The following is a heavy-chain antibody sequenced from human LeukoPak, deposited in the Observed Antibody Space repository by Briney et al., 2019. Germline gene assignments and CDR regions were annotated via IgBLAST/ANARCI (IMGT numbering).Heavy chain of an antibody. CDR2: ISYEGSNK. D-gene: IGHD6-19*01. CDR3: ARDRVVDSSGWWDWFDL. Sequence: GGSQRLFCAASGFTFSRYAMHWARQAPGGGLEWVALISYEGSNKYYADSVKGRFTISRDNSKNTVYLQMNSLRAEDTAVYYCARDRVVDSSGWWDWFDLWGQGTLVTVSS. V-gene: IGHV3-30-3*01. CDR1: GFTFSRYA. J-gene: IGHJ5*02.